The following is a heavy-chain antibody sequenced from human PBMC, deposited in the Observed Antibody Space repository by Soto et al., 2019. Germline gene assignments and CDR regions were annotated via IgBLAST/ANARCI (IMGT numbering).Heavy chain of an antibody. CDR2: ISYDGSNK. Sequence: GGSLRLSCAASGFTFSSYGMHWVRQAPGKGLEWVAVISYDGSNKYYADSVKGRFTISRDNSKNTLYLQMNSLRAEDTAVYYCAKDRGDFVAYYYGSGSYGMDVWGQGTTVTVSS. V-gene: IGHV3-30*18. CDR3: AKDRGDFVAYYYGSGSYGMDV. J-gene: IGHJ6*02. CDR1: GFTFSSYG. D-gene: IGHD3-10*01.